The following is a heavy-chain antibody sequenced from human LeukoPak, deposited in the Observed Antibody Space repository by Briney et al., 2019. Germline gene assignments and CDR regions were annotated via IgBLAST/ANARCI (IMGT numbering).Heavy chain of an antibody. J-gene: IGHJ5*02. Sequence: GSSVKVSCKASGGTFSSYAISWVRQAPGQGLEWMGRIIPILGIANYAQKFQGRVTITADKSTSTAYMELSSLRSEDTAVYYCARGVYYYDSSDYTGGWFDPWDQGTLVTVSS. D-gene: IGHD3-22*01. V-gene: IGHV1-69*04. CDR2: IIPILGIA. CDR3: ARGVYYYDSSDYTGGWFDP. CDR1: GGTFSSYA.